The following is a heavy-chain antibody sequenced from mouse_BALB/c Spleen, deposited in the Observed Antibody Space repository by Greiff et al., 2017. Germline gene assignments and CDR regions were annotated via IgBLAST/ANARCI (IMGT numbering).Heavy chain of an antibody. CDR3: ASYGRHYAMDY. CDR2: ISSGGSYT. Sequence: EVQRVESGGDLVKPGGSLKLSCAASGFTFSSYGMSWVRQTPDKRLEWVATISSGGSYTYYPDSVKGRFTISRDNAKNTLYLQMSSLKSEDPAMYYCASYGRHYAMDYWGQGTSVTVSS. V-gene: IGHV5-6*01. CDR1: GFTFSSYG. D-gene: IGHD1-1*01. J-gene: IGHJ4*01.